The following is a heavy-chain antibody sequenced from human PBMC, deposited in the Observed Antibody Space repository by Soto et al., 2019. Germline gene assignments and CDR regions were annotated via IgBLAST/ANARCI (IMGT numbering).Heavy chain of an antibody. D-gene: IGHD5-18*01. CDR1: GGSINSGGYC. CDR3: SRGILV. J-gene: IGHJ4*02. CDR2: ISYGGST. Sequence: QVQLQESGPGLVKPSQTLSLTCTVSGGSINSGGYCWSWIRQHPGKGLDWIGCISYGGSTSYNPSLKSRVTISVDTSKNQFSLKLTSVTAADTPVYYCSRGILVWGQGARITVSS. V-gene: IGHV4-31*03.